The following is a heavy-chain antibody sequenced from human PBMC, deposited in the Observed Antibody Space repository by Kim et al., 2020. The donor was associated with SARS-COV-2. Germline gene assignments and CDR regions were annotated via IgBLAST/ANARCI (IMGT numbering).Heavy chain of an antibody. Sequence: GGSLRLSCAASGFTVSSNYMSWVRQAPGKGLEWASVIYSGGSTYYADSVKGRFTISRDNSKNTLYLQMNSLRAEDTAVYYCARDYQLGNWYFDLWGRGTLVTVSS. V-gene: IGHV3-66*02. J-gene: IGHJ2*01. D-gene: IGHD7-27*01. CDR2: IYSGGST. CDR3: ARDYQLGNWYFDL. CDR1: GFTVSSNY.